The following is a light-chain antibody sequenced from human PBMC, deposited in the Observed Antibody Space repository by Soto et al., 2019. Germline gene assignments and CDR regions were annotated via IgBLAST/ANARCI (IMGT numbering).Light chain of an antibody. V-gene: IGLV2-14*01. CDR1: SSDIGRYNF. Sequence: SVLTQPASVSGSAGQSISISCTGTSSDIGRYNFVSWYQQRPGQAPKLLIFDVSHRPSGISDRFSGSKSGYTASLTISGLQAEDEADYYCNSYTSTSPPYVFGTG. J-gene: IGLJ1*01. CDR2: DVS. CDR3: NSYTSTSPPYV.